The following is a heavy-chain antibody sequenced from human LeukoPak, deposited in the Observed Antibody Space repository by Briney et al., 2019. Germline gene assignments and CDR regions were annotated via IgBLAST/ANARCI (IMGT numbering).Heavy chain of an antibody. CDR1: GGSISSSSYY. J-gene: IGHJ4*02. V-gene: IGHV4-61*02. CDR2: IYISGST. Sequence: SETLSLTCTVSGGSISSSSYYWGWIRQPAGKGLEWIGRIYISGSTNYNPSLKSRVTMSIDTSKNQFSLKLSSVTAADTAVYYCARDRGTWNDDGFDYWGQGTLVTVSS. CDR3: ARDRGTWNDDGFDY. D-gene: IGHD1-1*01.